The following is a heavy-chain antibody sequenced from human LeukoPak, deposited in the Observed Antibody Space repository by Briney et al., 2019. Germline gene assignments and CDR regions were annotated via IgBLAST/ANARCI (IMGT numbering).Heavy chain of an antibody. J-gene: IGHJ4*02. CDR3: ARGSPYYYDSSGYYFPPYYFDY. CDR2: ITPIFGTA. D-gene: IGHD3-22*01. V-gene: IGHV1-69*13. Sequence: SVKVSCKASGGTFSSYAISWVRQAPGQGLEWMGGITPIFGTANYAQKFQGRVTITADESTSTAYMELSSLRSEDTAVYYCARGSPYYYDSSGYYFPPYYFDYWGQGTLVTVSS. CDR1: GGTFSSYA.